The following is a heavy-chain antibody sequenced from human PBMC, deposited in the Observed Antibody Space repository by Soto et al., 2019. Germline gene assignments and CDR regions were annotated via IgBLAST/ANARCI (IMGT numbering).Heavy chain of an antibody. V-gene: IGHV1-69*13. J-gene: IGHJ6*02. Sequence: GASVKVSCKASGYTFTSYAMNWVRQAPGQGLEWMGGIIPIFGTANYAQKFQGRVTITADESTSTAYMELSSLRSEDTAVYYCARGEHYYYYGMDVWGQGTTVTVSS. CDR2: IIPIFGTA. CDR3: ARGEHYYYYGMDV. CDR1: GYTFTSYA. D-gene: IGHD1-1*01.